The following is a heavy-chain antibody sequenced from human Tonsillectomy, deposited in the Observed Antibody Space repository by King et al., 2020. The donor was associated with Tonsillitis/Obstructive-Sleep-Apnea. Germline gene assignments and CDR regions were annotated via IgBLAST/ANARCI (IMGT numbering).Heavy chain of an antibody. V-gene: IGHV4-59*01. J-gene: IGHJ4*02. CDR1: GGSISSYY. D-gene: IGHD2-21*02. CDR2: IYYSGST. CDR3: AREVPWAGDSFDY. Sequence: QLQESGPGLVKPSETLSLTCTVSGGSISSYYWSWIRQPPGKGLEWIGYIYYSGSTNYNPSLKSRVTISVDTSKNQFSLKLSSVTAADTAVYYCAREVPWAGDSFDYWGQGTLVTVSS.